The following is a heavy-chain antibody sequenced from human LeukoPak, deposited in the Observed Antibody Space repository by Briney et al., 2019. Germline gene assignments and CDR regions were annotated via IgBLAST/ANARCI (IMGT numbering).Heavy chain of an antibody. J-gene: IGHJ4*02. CDR2: IYYSGST. V-gene: IGHV4-59*01. Sequence: SETLSLTCTVSGGSINNNYWSWIRQPPRKGLEWLGYIYYSGSTNYNPSLKSRVTISVDTSKNQFSLRLSSVTTADTAVYYCVRGPNRYSSGWYYFDYWGQGTLVTVSS. CDR3: VRGPNRYSSGWYYFDY. D-gene: IGHD6-19*01. CDR1: GGSINNNY.